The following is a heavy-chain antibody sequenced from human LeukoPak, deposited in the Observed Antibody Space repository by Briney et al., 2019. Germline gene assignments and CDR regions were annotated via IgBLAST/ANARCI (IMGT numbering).Heavy chain of an antibody. CDR1: GFTVSSNY. CDR3: AKDHTPLTVVVSHFNY. CDR2: IRSNGDTT. J-gene: IGHJ4*02. V-gene: IGHV3-23*01. D-gene: IGHD2-15*01. Sequence: GGSLRLSCAASGFTVSSNYMSWVRQAPGKGLEWVSTIRSNGDTTYYAGSVKGRFTISRDNSKNTLYLQMNGLRADDTAVYYCAKDHTPLTVVVSHFNYWGQGTLVSVSS.